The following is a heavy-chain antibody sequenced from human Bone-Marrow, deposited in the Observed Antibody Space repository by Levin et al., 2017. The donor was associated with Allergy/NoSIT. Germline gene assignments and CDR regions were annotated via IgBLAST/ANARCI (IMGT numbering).Heavy chain of an antibody. D-gene: IGHD4-17*01. CDR1: FFPFLLSF. CDR2: IKQDGSEK. Sequence: GESLKLSFSSSFFPFLLSFLPFFPPSPFKLLDCLANIKQDGSEKYYVDSVKGRFTISRDNAKNSLYLQMNSLRAEDTAVYYCARLRGYGDYSFDYWGQGTLVTVSS. CDR3: ARLRGYGDYSFDY. J-gene: IGHJ4*02. V-gene: IGHV3-7*01.